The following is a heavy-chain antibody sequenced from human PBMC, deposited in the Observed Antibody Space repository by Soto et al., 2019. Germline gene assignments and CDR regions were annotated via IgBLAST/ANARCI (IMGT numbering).Heavy chain of an antibody. CDR2: IYHSGST. V-gene: IGHV4-30-2*01. J-gene: IGHJ5*02. Sequence: QLQLQESGSGLVKPSQTLSLTCAVSGGSISSGGYSWSWIRQPPGKGLEWIGYIYHSGSTYYNPTPESXXTISVDRSKNQFSLKLSSVTAAATAVYYCARVPGPWGQGTLVTVSS. CDR1: GGSISSGGYS. CDR3: ARVPGP.